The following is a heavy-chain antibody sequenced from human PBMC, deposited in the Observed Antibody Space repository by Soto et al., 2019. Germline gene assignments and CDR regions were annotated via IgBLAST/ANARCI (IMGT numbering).Heavy chain of an antibody. CDR2: LSSGSRYV. Sequence: GGSLRLSCTASGFTFTNYIMTWVRQAPGKGLEWVSSLSSGSRYVYYVDSVKGRFTISRDDAKNSVYLQMNSPRAEDAAVYYCVRGGSSRSYWGQGSRVTVSS. D-gene: IGHD3-16*02. J-gene: IGHJ4*02. V-gene: IGHV3-21*01. CDR1: GFTFTNYI. CDR3: VRGGSSRSY.